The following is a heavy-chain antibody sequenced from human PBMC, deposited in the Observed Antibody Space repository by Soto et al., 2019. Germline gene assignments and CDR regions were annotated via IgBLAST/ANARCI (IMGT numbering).Heavy chain of an antibody. Sequence: VQLLESGGGLVQPGGSLRLSCAASGFTFSTYARSWVRQPPGKGLDWISAIINTGVRTYYADSVKGRFTISRDNSKNTVYLQMNSLRAEDTAVYYCVKEHGDSFSDYWGQGTLVTVSS. D-gene: IGHD2-21*01. CDR1: GFTFSTYA. CDR3: VKEHGDSFSDY. J-gene: IGHJ4*02. V-gene: IGHV3-23*01. CDR2: IINTGVRT.